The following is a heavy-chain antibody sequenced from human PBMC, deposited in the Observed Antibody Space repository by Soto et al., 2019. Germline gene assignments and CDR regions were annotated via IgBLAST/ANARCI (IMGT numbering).Heavy chain of an antibody. D-gene: IGHD6-19*01. J-gene: IGHJ6*02. CDR1: GFIFSDYY. V-gene: IGHV3-11*05. CDR2: ISDGGSYT. CDR3: ARAPGAVNSYAGVDV. Sequence: KTGGSLRLSCVASGFIFSDYYMAWIRRAPGKGLEWVSYISDGGSYTNHGNSVRGRVSVSRDDARNSLYLQINNLRVEDTGVYYCARAPGAVNSYAGVDVWGQGTTVTVSS.